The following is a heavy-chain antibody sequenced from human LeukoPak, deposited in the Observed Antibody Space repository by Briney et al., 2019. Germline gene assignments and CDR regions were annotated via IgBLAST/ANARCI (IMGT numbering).Heavy chain of an antibody. V-gene: IGHV3-23*01. CDR1: GFTFSSYA. J-gene: IGHJ4*02. CDR3: AKGSISGYYDFWSGCYFDY. D-gene: IGHD3-3*01. Sequence: HPGGSLRLSCAASGFTFSSYAMSWIRQAPGKRLEWVSAISGSGGSTYYADSVKGRFTISRDNSKNTLYLQMNSLRAEDTAVYYCAKGSISGYYDFWSGCYFDYWGQGTLVTVSS. CDR2: ISGSGGST.